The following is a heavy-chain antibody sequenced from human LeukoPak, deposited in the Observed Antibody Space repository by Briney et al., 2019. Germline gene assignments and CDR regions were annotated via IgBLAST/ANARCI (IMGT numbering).Heavy chain of an antibody. CDR1: GFTVSNTF. V-gene: IGHV3-53*01. J-gene: IGHJ4*02. CDR2: IYGVGTT. CDR3: ARGSGWLDY. D-gene: IGHD6-19*01. Sequence: PGGSLRLSCAASGFTVSNTFMSRVRQAPGKGLEWVSVIYGVGTTYYADSVKGRFTISRDNSKNTLYLQMNSLRAEDTAVYYCARGSGWLDYWGQGTLVTVSS.